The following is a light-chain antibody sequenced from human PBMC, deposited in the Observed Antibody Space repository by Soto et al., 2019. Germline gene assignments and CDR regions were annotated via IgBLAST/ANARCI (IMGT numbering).Light chain of an antibody. CDR2: GAS. CDR1: QSVSSN. V-gene: IGKV3-15*01. Sequence: RASQSVSSNLAWYQQKPGQAPRLVIHGASTRATGIPARFSVSGSGTEFTLAIRCLHSEYFAVYYCQQYDNWPITFGQGTRLDIK. CDR3: QQYDNWPIT. J-gene: IGKJ5*01.